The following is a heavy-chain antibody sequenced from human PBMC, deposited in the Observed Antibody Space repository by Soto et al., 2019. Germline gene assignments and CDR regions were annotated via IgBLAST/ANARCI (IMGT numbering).Heavy chain of an antibody. V-gene: IGHV1-18*01. CDR2: ISAYNGNT. CDR3: ARDLAVGLVDY. CDR1: GYTFTSYG. J-gene: IGHJ4*02. D-gene: IGHD6-19*01. Sequence: QVQLVQSGAEVKKPGASVKVSCKASGYTFTSYGISWVRQAPGQGLEWMGWISAYNGNTKYAQKLQGRVTMTTDTSTSAGLIEGRGPRSGETAVDYCARDLAVGLVDYWGQGTLVTVSS.